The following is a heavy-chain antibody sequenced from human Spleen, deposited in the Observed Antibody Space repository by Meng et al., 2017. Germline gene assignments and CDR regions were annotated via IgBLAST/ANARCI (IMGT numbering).Heavy chain of an antibody. Sequence: GESLKISCAASGFTFSSYVMHWVRQATGKGLEWVSAIGTAGDTYYPGSVKGRFTISRENAKNSLYLQMNSLRAGDTAVYYCAKGGSVVATIYFFDFWGQGTLVTVSS. D-gene: IGHD5-12*01. J-gene: IGHJ4*02. CDR2: IGTAGDT. CDR1: GFTFSSYV. CDR3: AKGGSVVATIYFFDF. V-gene: IGHV3-13*01.